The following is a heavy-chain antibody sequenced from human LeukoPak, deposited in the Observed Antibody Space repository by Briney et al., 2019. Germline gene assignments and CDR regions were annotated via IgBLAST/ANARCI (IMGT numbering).Heavy chain of an antibody. J-gene: IGHJ4*02. CDR1: GGSVGSSGYF. V-gene: IGHV3-33*01. D-gene: IGHD1-26*01. Sequence: LSLTCGVSGGSVGSSGYFWGWVRQAPGKGLEWVAVIWYDGSNKYYADSVKGRFTISRDNSKNTLYLQMNSLRAEDTAVYYCATSRNPSGSYYDYWGQGTLVTVSS. CDR3: ATSRNPSGSYYDY. CDR2: IWYDGSNK.